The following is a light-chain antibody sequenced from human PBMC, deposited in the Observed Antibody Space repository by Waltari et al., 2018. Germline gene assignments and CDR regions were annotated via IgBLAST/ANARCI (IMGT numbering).Light chain of an antibody. V-gene: IGLV1-40*01. CDR2: VNR. CDR1: SSNIGTGYD. Sequence: QSVLTQPPSVSGAPGQRVTISCTGSSSNIGTGYDVHWYQQLPGTAPKLLIDVNRTPPAGGPDRFSGSNSGTSASLAIPGLQAEDDAYYYCQSYDSSLSGMVFGGGTKLTVL. CDR3: QSYDSSLSGMV. J-gene: IGLJ2*01.